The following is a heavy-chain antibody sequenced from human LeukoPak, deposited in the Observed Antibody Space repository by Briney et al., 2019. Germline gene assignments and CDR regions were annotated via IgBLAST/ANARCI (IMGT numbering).Heavy chain of an antibody. D-gene: IGHD5-18*01. Sequence: GGSLRLSCAASGFSFSSYGMHWVRQAPGKGLEWVAVIWYDGTNKYYADSVKGRFTISRDNSKSTLCLQMNSLRAEDTAVYYCARDQRGFSYSKYYFDYWGQGTLVTVSS. CDR3: ARDQRGFSYSKYYFDY. V-gene: IGHV3-33*01. J-gene: IGHJ4*02. CDR2: IWYDGTNK. CDR1: GFSFSSYG.